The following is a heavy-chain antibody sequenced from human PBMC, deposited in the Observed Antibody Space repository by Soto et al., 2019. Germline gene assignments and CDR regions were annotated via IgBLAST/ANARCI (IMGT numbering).Heavy chain of an antibody. CDR3: ALSGSPTTFDY. V-gene: IGHV1-3*01. J-gene: IGHJ4*02. CDR1: GYTFTSYG. D-gene: IGHD1-26*01. Sequence: GASVKLSCKASGYTFTSYGMHWVRQAPGQRLEWMGWINAGNGNTKYSQKFQGRVTITRDTSASTAYMELSSLRSEDTAVYYCALSGSPTTFDYWGQGTLVTVSS. CDR2: INAGNGNT.